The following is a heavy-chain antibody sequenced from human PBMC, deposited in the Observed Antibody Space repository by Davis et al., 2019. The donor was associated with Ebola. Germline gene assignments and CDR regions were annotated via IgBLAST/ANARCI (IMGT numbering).Heavy chain of an antibody. J-gene: IGHJ3*02. CDR2: TYFNSKYYS. CDR1: GDSVSINSAG. V-gene: IGHV6-1*01. Sequence: PSETLSLTCAISGDSVSINSAGWNWIRQSPSRGLEWLGRTYFNSKYYSDYAVSVRGRITINPDTSKNQFSLQLNSVTPEDTAVYYCVRGFLRDGFDIWGQGTMITVSS. D-gene: IGHD3-3*01. CDR3: VRGFLRDGFDI.